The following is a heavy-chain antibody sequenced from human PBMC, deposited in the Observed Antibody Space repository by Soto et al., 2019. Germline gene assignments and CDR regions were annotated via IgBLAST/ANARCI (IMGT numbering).Heavy chain of an antibody. D-gene: IGHD3-10*01. CDR2: IGLDGSEK. Sequence: EGQLVESGGGLVQPGDSLRLSCAASGFTFSSYWMTWVRQAPGKGLEWVANIGLDGSEKHLVYSVKGRFTISRDNAKNSLYLQMNFLRAEDTAIFYCARGGSDMDVWGKGTTVTVSS. CDR1: GFTFSSYW. V-gene: IGHV3-7*01. CDR3: ARGGSDMDV. J-gene: IGHJ6*03.